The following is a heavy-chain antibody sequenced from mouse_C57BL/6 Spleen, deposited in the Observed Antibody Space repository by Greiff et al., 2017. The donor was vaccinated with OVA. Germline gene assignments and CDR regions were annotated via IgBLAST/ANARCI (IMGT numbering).Heavy chain of an antibody. J-gene: IGHJ1*03. V-gene: IGHV10-3*01. Sequence: EVQLVESGGGLVQPKGSLKLSCAASGFTFNTYAMHWVRQAPGKGLEWVARIRSKSSNYATYYADSVKDRFTISRDDSQSMLYLQMNNLKTEDTAMYYCVRADYYGSSYDWYFDVWGTGTTVTVSS. CDR1: GFTFNTYA. CDR3: VRADYYGSSYDWYFDV. D-gene: IGHD1-1*01. CDR2: IRSKSSNYAT.